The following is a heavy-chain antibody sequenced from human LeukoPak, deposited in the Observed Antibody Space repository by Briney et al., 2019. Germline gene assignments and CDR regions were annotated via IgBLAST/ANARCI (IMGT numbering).Heavy chain of an antibody. J-gene: IGHJ6*03. Sequence: PSETLSLTCTVSGGSISSSSYYWGWIRQPPGKGLEWIGSIYYSGSTYYNPSLQSRVTISVDTSKNQFSLKLSSVTAADTAVYYCARHGCSSTSCYAEHYYYYMDVWGKGTTVTVSS. V-gene: IGHV4-39*01. CDR3: ARHGCSSTSCYAEHYYYYMDV. CDR2: IYYSGST. D-gene: IGHD2-2*01. CDR1: GGSISSSSYY.